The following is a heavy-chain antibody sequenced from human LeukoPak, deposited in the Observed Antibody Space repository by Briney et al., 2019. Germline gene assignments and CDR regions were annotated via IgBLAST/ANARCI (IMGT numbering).Heavy chain of an antibody. J-gene: IGHJ2*01. Sequence: QPGGSLRLSCAASGFTSSSYAMSWVRQAPGKGLEWVSAISGSGGSTYYADSVKGRFTISRDNSKNTLYLQMNSLRAEDTAVYYCATAPPVRGVIRWYFDLWGRGTLVTVSS. CDR3: ATAPPVRGVIRWYFDL. CDR2: ISGSGGST. D-gene: IGHD3-10*01. V-gene: IGHV3-23*01. CDR1: GFTSSSYA.